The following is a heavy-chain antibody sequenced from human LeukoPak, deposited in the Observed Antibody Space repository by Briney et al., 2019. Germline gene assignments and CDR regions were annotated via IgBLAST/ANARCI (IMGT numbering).Heavy chain of an antibody. CDR3: AVVLAGPYHFAY. J-gene: IGHJ4*02. CDR1: GYTFTGYY. CDR2: ITANKGNT. D-gene: IGHD2-15*01. Sequence: ASVKVSCKASGYTFTGYYMHWVRQAPGQGLEWVGWITANKGNTNYAQNLQGRVTMTTDTSTRMAYIEPRSLTYEDTAVYFCAVVLAGPYHFAYWGQGTLVTVSS. V-gene: IGHV1-18*04.